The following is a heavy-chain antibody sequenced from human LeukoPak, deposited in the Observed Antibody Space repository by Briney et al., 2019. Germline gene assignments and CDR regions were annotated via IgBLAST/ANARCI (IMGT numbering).Heavy chain of an antibody. J-gene: IGHJ4*02. V-gene: IGHV5-51*01. Sequence: GESLKISCKDSGYNFTSNWFGWVRQLPGKGLDWMGIIYPGDSDTRYSPSFQGQVTISADTSINTVYLQWSSLKASDSAMYYCARHGDTWPFDCWGQGTLVTVSS. CDR2: IYPGDSDT. CDR3: ARHGDTWPFDC. CDR1: GYNFTSNW.